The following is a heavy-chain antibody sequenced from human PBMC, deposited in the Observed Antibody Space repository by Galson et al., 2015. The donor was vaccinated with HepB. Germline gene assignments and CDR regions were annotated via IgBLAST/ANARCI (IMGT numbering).Heavy chain of an antibody. J-gene: IGHJ5*02. D-gene: IGHD2-15*01. CDR3: ARDLAGGRGGSWLLSGFDP. Sequence: PLSLTCTVSGGSISSGGYYWSWIRQHPGKGLEWIGYIYYSGSTYYNPSLKSRVTISVDTSKNQFSLKLSSVTAADTAVYYCARDLAGGRGGSWLLSGFDPWGQGTLVTVSS. V-gene: IGHV4-31*03. CDR2: IYYSGST. CDR1: GGSISSGGYY.